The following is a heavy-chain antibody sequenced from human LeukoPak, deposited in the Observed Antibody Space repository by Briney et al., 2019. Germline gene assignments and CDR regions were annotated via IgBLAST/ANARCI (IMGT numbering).Heavy chain of an antibody. CDR2: IYYSGST. D-gene: IGHD5-12*01. CDR1: GGSISSGGHY. V-gene: IGHV4-31*03. CDR3: ARVAPDNWFDP. J-gene: IGHJ5*02. Sequence: SQTLSLTCTVSGGSISSGGHYWSWIRQHPGKGLEWIGYIYYSGSTYYNPSLKSRVTISVDTSKNQFSLKLNSVTAADTAVYYCARVAPDNWFDPWGQGTLVTVSS.